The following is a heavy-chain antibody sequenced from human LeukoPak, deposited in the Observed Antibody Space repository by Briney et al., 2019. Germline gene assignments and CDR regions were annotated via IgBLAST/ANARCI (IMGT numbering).Heavy chain of an antibody. CDR3: ARGDSSWYSVVDYFDY. J-gene: IGHJ4*02. CDR1: GFTFSSYS. CDR2: ISSSSSYT. Sequence: TGGSLRLSCAASGFTFSSYSINWVRQAPGKGLEWVSSISSSSSYTHYADSVKGRFTISRDNAKNSLYLQMNSLRAEDTAVYYCARGDSSWYSVVDYFDYWGQGTLVTVSS. V-gene: IGHV3-21*01. D-gene: IGHD6-13*01.